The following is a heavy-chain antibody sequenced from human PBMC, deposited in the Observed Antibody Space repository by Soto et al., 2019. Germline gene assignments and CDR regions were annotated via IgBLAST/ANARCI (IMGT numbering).Heavy chain of an antibody. CDR2: IYNSGNT. CDR1: GGSINGGGYF. Sequence: QVQLQESGPGLVKPSQTLSLTCTVSGGSINGGGYFWSWIRQTPGKGLEWIGHIYNSGNTYTNPSLNSRATLPGDNPPNQFSLNLKSVTAADPSVYYRARGPSADKVDYWGQGTLVTVSS. D-gene: IGHD3-3*01. J-gene: IGHJ4*02. CDR3: ARGPSADKVDY. V-gene: IGHV4-30-4*01.